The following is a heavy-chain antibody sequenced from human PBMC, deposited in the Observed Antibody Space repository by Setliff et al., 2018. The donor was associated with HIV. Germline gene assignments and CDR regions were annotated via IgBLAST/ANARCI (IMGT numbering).Heavy chain of an antibody. CDR2: IYPGDSVT. CDR3: ARHKGAGPYYYYMDV. D-gene: IGHD3-16*01. Sequence: GESLKISCKGSGYSFTSYWIGWVRQMPGKGLEWMGIIYPGDSVTRYSPSFQGQVTISADKSISTAYLQWSSLKASDTAMYYCARHKGAGPYYYYMDVWGKGTTVTVSS. J-gene: IGHJ6*03. CDR1: GYSFTSYW. V-gene: IGHV5-51*01.